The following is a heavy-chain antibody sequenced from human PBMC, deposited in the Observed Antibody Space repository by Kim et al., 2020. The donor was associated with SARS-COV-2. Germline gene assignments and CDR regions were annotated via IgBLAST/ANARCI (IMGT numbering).Heavy chain of an antibody. V-gene: IGHV1-46*01. Sequence: TGGAQKFRGRVTMTRDTATSTVYMELSSLRSEDTAVYYCARREYSGSYGDWGQGTLVTVSS. D-gene: IGHD1-26*01. J-gene: IGHJ4*02. CDR2: T. CDR3: ARREYSGSYGD.